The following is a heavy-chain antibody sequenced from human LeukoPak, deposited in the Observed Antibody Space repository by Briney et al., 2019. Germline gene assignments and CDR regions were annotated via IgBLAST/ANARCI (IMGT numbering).Heavy chain of an antibody. CDR1: GYTFTGYH. D-gene: IGHD2-2*01. CDR3: ARDYCSSTSCLFDY. V-gene: IGHV1-2*06. CDR2: INPNTGGT. Sequence: GASVKVSCKASGYTFTGYHMHWVRQAPGQGLEWMGRINPNTGGTNYAQKFQGRVTMTRDTSISTAYMELSRLRSDDTAVFYCARDYCSSTSCLFDYWGQGTLVTVSS. J-gene: IGHJ4*02.